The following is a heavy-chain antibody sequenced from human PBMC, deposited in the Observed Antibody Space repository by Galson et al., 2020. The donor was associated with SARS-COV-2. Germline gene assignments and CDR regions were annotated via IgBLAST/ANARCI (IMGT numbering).Heavy chain of an antibody. CDR2: INDGGRT. Sequence: SQTLSLTCAVYGGTFSGYYWNWIRQSPGKGLEWLGEINDGGRTNYNPSLESRVGISVDTSKKQFSLKLRSVTAADTAVYHCARGRYPRADGILLWMYRIASSGVFDSWSQGTRVTVSS. D-gene: IGHD6-13*01. J-gene: IGHJ4*02. CDR3: ARGRYPRADGILLWMYRIASSGVFDS. CDR1: GGTFSGYY. V-gene: IGHV4-34*01.